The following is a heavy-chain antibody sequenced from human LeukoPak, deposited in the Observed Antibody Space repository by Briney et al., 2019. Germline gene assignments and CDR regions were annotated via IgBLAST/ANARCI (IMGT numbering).Heavy chain of an antibody. CDR2: IYYSGST. V-gene: IGHV4-39*01. CDR1: GGSISSSSYY. Sequence: PSETLSLTCTVSGGSISSSSYYWGWIRQPPGKGLEWIGSIYYSGSTYYNPSLKSRVTISVDTSKNQFSLQLSSVTAADTAVYYCARLYYDSSGYYEERYNWFDPWGQGTLVTVSS. D-gene: IGHD3-22*01. J-gene: IGHJ5*02. CDR3: ARLYYDSSGYYEERYNWFDP.